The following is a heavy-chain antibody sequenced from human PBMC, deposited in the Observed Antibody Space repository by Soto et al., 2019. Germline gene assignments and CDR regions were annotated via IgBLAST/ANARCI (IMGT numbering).Heavy chain of an antibody. V-gene: IGHV1-69*13. CDR1: GGTFSSYA. D-gene: IGHD3-3*01. CDR3: ASGVVVGRTYWFDP. CDR2: IIPIFGTA. Sequence: GASVKVSCKASGGTFSSYAISWVRQAPGQGLEWMGGIIPIFGTANYAQKFQGRVTITADESTSTAYMELSSLRSEDTAVYHCASGVVVGRTYWFDPWGQGTLVTVSS. J-gene: IGHJ5*02.